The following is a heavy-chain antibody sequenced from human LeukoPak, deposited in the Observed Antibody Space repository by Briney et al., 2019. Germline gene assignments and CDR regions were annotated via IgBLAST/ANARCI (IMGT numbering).Heavy chain of an antibody. CDR3: VKCVRPVGDSSGYYYDY. D-gene: IGHD3-22*01. Sequence: PGGSLRLSCSASGFTFSNYAMHWVRQAPGKGLEYVSAISNSGGSTYYADSVKGRFTISRDNSKNTLYLQMSSLRAEDTAVYYCVKCVRPVGDSSGYYYDYWGQGTLVTVSS. J-gene: IGHJ4*02. CDR2: ISNSGGST. CDR1: GFTFSNYA. V-gene: IGHV3-64D*09.